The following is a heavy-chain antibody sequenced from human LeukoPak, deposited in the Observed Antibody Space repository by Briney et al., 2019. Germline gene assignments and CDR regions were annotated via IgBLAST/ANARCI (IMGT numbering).Heavy chain of an antibody. CDR2: INHSGST. CDR3: AGGIHRLLYVRNYYGMDV. D-gene: IGHD2/OR15-2a*01. J-gene: IGHJ6*02. V-gene: IGHV4-34*01. CDR1: GGSFSGYH. Sequence: SETLSLTCAVYGGSFSGYHWSWIRQPPGKGLEWIGEINHSGSTNYNPSLKSRVTISVDTSKNQFSLKLSSVTAADTAVYYCAGGIHRLLYVRNYYGMDVWGQGTTVTVSS.